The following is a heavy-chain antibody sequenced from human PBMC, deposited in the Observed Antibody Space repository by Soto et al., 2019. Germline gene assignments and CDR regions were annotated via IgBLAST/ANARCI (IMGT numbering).Heavy chain of an antibody. CDR3: ARHLPAGIGSYYYGMDV. D-gene: IGHD1-26*01. CDR1: GGSISSSSYY. Sequence: PSETLSLTCTVSGGSISSSSYYWGWIRQPPGKGLEWIGSIYYSGSTYYNPSLKSRVTISVDTSKNQFSLKLSSVTAADTAVYYCARHLPAGIGSYYYGMDVWGQGTTVTVSS. J-gene: IGHJ6*02. CDR2: IYYSGST. V-gene: IGHV4-39*01.